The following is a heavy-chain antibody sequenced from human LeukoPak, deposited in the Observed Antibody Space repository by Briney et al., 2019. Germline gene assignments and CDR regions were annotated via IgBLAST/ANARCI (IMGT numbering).Heavy chain of an antibody. V-gene: IGHV5-51*01. Sequence: HGESLKISCKGSGYIFSNYWIGWVRQMPGEGLEWMGIIYSGDSDVRYSPSFQGQVTISVDRSINTAYLQWSSLKASDSAMYYCAREGFTEDTPLALDYWGQGTLVTVSS. CDR3: AREGFTEDTPLALDY. D-gene: IGHD5-18*01. CDR1: GYIFSNYW. CDR2: IYSGDSDV. J-gene: IGHJ4*02.